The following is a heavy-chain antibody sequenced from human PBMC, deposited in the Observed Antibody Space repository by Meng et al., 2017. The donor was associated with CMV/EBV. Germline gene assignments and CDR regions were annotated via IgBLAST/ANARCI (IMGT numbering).Heavy chain of an antibody. CDR1: GFTFSSHA. J-gene: IGHJ4*02. Sequence: GGSLRLSCAASGFTFSSHAMHWVRQAPGKGLEWAAVISYDGSNKYYADSVKGRFTSSRDNSKNTLYLQMNSLRAEDTAVYYCARDPRLWVAGANPLYYFDYWGQGTLVTVSS. CDR2: ISYDGSNK. V-gene: IGHV3-30*04. CDR3: ARDPRLWVAGANPLYYFDY. D-gene: IGHD6-19*01.